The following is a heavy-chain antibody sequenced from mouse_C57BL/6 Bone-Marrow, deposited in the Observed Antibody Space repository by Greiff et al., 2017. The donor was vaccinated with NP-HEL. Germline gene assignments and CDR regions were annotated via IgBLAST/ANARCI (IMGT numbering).Heavy chain of an antibody. J-gene: IGHJ3*01. Sequence: EVNLVESGGDLVKPGGSLKLSCAASGFTFSSYGMSWVRQTPDKRLEWVATISSGGSYHYYPDSVKGRFTISRDNAKNALYLQMSSMKSEDTAMYYCARHSGWGQGTLVTVSA. V-gene: IGHV5-6*01. CDR3: ARHSG. CDR1: GFTFSSYG. CDR2: ISSGGSYH.